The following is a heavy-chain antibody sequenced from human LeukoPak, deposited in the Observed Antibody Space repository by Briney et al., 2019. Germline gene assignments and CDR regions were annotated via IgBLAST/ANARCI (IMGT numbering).Heavy chain of an antibody. CDR3: ARASLYDYNKRFDY. CDR2: IYYSGST. CDR1: GDSISGSSYY. D-gene: IGHD4-11*01. V-gene: IGHV4-39*07. Sequence: SETLSLTCSVSGDSISGSSYYWGWIRQPPGKGLEWIGSIYYSGSTYYNPSLKSRVTISVDTSKNQFSLKLSSVTAADTAVYYCARASLYDYNKRFDYWGQGTLVTVSS. J-gene: IGHJ4*02.